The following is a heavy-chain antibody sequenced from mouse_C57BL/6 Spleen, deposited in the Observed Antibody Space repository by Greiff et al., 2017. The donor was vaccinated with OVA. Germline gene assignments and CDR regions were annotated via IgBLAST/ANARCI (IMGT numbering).Heavy chain of an antibody. Sequence: EVMLVESGGDLVKPGGSLKLSCAASGFTFSSYGMSWVRQTPDKRLEWVATISSGGSYTYYPDSVKGRFTISRDTATNALYLQMSSLTSEDTAMDYCARQEVATDYWGQGTTLTVSS. CDR1: GFTFSSYG. D-gene: IGHD1-1*01. J-gene: IGHJ2*01. CDR3: ARQEVATDY. CDR2: ISSGGSYT. V-gene: IGHV5-6*01.